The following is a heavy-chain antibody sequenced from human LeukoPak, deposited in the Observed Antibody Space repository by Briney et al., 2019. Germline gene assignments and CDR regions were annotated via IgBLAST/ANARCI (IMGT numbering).Heavy chain of an antibody. CDR3: ARDIAVAGTIPRAFDI. D-gene: IGHD6-19*01. Sequence: EASVKVSCKASGYTFTSYYMHWVRQAPGQELEWMGIINPSGGSTSYAQKFQGRVTMTRDMSTSTVYMELSSLRSEDTAVYYCARDIAVAGTIPRAFDIRGQGTMVTVSS. CDR2: INPSGGST. V-gene: IGHV1-46*01. CDR1: GYTFTSYY. J-gene: IGHJ3*02.